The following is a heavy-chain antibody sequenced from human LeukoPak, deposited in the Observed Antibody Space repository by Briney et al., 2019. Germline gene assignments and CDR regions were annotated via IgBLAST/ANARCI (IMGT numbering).Heavy chain of an antibody. V-gene: IGHV3-48*04. J-gene: IGHJ6*02. CDR3: ARERPPYDILTGYSKSGVNGDADKTYYYYYGMDV. Sequence: PGGSLRLSCAASGFTFSSYSMNWVRQAPGKGLEWVSYISSSSSTIYYADSVKGRFTISRDNAKNSLYLQMNSLRAEDTAVYYCARERPPYDILTGYSKSGVNGDADKTYYYYYGMDVWGQGTTVTVSS. CDR1: GFTFSSYS. CDR2: ISSSSSTI. D-gene: IGHD3-9*01.